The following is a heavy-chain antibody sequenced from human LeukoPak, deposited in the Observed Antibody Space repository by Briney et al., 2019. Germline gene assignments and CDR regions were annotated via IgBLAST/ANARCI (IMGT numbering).Heavy chain of an antibody. J-gene: IGHJ2*01. V-gene: IGHV4-59*01. CDR2: IYYSGST. Sequence: SETLSLTCTVSGGSISGYYWTWIRQPPGEGLEWIGYIYYSGSTNYNPPLKSRVTISVDTSKNQFSLKLTSVTAADTAVYFCARGGWSLDLWGRGTLVAVSS. D-gene: IGHD1-26*01. CDR1: GGSISGYY. CDR3: ARGGWSLDL.